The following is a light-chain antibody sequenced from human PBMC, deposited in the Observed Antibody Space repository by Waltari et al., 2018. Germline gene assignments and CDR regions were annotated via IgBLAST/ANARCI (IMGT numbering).Light chain of an antibody. V-gene: IGKV3-11*01. Sequence: EVVLTQSPATLSLSQGDRATLSCRASQSVSKNLAWYQQKPGQAPRLLIYDASNRAPGIPARFSGTGSGTDFTLTISSLEPENFAVYFCQQGSSWPPGLTFGGGTKVEIQ. CDR2: DAS. CDR1: QSVSKN. CDR3: QQGSSWPPGLT. J-gene: IGKJ4*01.